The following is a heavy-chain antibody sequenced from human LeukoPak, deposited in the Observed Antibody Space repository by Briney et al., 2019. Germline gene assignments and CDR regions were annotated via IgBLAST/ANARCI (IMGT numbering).Heavy chain of an antibody. CDR2: IYYSGST. J-gene: IGHJ5*02. CDR1: GGSISSSSYY. Sequence: PSETLSLTCTVSGGSISSSSYYWGWIRQPPGKGLEWIGSIYYSGSTYYNPSLKSRVTISVDTSKNQFSLKLSSVTAADTAVYYCARKAAAAGTETVWFDPWGQGTLVTVSS. CDR3: ARKAAAAGTETVWFDP. V-gene: IGHV4-39*01. D-gene: IGHD6-13*01.